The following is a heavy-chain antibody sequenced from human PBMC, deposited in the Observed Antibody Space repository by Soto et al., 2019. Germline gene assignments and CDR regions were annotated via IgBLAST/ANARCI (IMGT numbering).Heavy chain of an antibody. Sequence: ASVKVSCKASGGTFSSYAISWVRQAPGQGLEWMGGIIPIFGTANYAQKFQGRVTITADESTSTAYMELSSLRSEDTAVYYCARKSIAVAGYYYYYYGMDVWGQGTTVTVSS. CDR1: GGTFSSYA. V-gene: IGHV1-69*13. D-gene: IGHD6-19*01. CDR3: ARKSIAVAGYYYYYYGMDV. J-gene: IGHJ6*02. CDR2: IIPIFGTA.